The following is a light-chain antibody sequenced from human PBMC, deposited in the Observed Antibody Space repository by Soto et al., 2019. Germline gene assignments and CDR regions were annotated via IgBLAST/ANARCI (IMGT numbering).Light chain of an antibody. J-gene: IGKJ1*01. CDR1: QSVSNN. V-gene: IGKV3-15*01. CDR2: GAS. Sequence: EVVMTQSPATLAVSPGERATLSCRASQSVSNNLAWYQQKPGQAPRLIIYGASTRATGIPARFSGSGSGTEFTLTISGLQSEDFAVYYCQQYNNWPPWTFGQGTKVEIK. CDR3: QQYNNWPPWT.